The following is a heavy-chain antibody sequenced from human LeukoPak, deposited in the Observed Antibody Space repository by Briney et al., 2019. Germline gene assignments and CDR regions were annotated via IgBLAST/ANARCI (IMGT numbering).Heavy chain of an antibody. CDR1: GFSLSTTGVG. Sequence: SGPTLVNPTQTLTLTCTFSGFSLSTTGVGVTXVRQPXXXXXEWLGLIYWNDNKHYSPSLKTRLTITKDTSKKQVVLTMTNMDPVDTATYYCAHDRAGIGFDPWGQGTLVTVSS. CDR2: IYWNDNK. D-gene: IGHD3-22*01. J-gene: IGHJ5*02. CDR3: AHDRAGIGFDP. V-gene: IGHV2-5*01.